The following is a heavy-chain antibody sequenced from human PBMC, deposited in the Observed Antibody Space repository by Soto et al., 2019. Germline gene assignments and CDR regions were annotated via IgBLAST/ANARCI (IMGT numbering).Heavy chain of an antibody. Sequence: SVKVSCKASGFTFTSSAVQWVRQARGQRLEWIGWIVVGSGNTNYAQKFQERVTITRDMFTSTAYMELSSLRSEDTAVYYCAADPPGPFYGMDVWGQGTTVTVSS. CDR2: IVVGSGNT. V-gene: IGHV1-58*01. CDR1: GFTFTSSA. CDR3: AADPPGPFYGMDV. J-gene: IGHJ6*02.